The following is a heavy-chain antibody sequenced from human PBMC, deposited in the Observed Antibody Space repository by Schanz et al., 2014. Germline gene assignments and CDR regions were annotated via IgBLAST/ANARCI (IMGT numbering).Heavy chain of an antibody. CDR3: ASDYNYFETEAP. V-gene: IGHV3-21*06. J-gene: IGHJ5*02. CDR2: ISSSGSSI. Sequence: EVQLVESGGGLVKPGGSLRLSCAASGFIFSAYTMNWVRQAPGKGLEWVSSISSSGSSIYYADSVKGRFTISRDNANNSLFLRMNSLRAEDTAVYYCASDYNYFETEAPWGQGTLVTVSS. CDR1: GFIFSAYT. D-gene: IGHD3-16*01.